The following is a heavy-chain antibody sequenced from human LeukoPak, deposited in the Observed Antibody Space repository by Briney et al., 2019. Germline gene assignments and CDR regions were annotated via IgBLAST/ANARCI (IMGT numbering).Heavy chain of an antibody. CDR1: GFTFSSYW. V-gene: IGHV3-7*03. J-gene: IGHJ4*02. CDR3: ARYKTTYYYDSSGSFDY. Sequence: GGSLRLSCAASGFTFSSYWMSWVRQAPGKGLEWVANIKQGGSEKYYVDSVKGRFTISRDNAKNSLYLQMNSLRAEDTAVYYCARYKTTYYYDSSGSFDYWGQGTLVTVSS. D-gene: IGHD3-22*01. CDR2: IKQGGSEK.